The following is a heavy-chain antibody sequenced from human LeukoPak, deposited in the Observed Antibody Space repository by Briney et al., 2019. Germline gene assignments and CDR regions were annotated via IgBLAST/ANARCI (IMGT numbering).Heavy chain of an antibody. D-gene: IGHD3-22*01. J-gene: IGHJ4*02. CDR1: GYTFTSYG. CDR2: ISAYNGNT. Sequence: GASVKVTCKASGYTFTSYGISWVRQAPGQGLEWMGWISAYNGNTNYAQKLQGRVTMTTDTSTSTAYMELRSLRSDDTAVYYCARGYYDSSGYYSPDYWGQGTLVTVSS. CDR3: ARGYYDSSGYYSPDY. V-gene: IGHV1-18*01.